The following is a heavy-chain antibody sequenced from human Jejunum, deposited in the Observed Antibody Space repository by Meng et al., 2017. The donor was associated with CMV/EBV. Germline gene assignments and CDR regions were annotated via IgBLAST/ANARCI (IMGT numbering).Heavy chain of an antibody. J-gene: IGHJ6*02. CDR2: IIPILGIP. V-gene: IGHV1-69*10. Sequence: WVRQAPGQGLEWMGGIIPILGIPDYPLTFQDRVTITADNSTTTAYMELRGLRSEDTAVYYCATLGYCSSTSCSLGWGYYYGLDVWGQGTTVTVSS. CDR3: ATLGYCSSTSCSLGWGYYYGLDV. D-gene: IGHD2-2*01.